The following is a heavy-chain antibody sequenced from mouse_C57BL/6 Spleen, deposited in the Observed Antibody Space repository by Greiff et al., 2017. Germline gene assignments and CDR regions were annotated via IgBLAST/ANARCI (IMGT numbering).Heavy chain of an antibody. D-gene: IGHD2-4*01. Sequence: QVQLQQPGAELVRPGSSVKLSCKASGYTFTSYWMHWVKQRPIQGLEWIGNIDPSDSETHYNQTFKDKATLTVDTSSSTAYMQLSRLTSEDSAVYSGARSDDDPAGYFDVWGTGTTVTVSS. CDR1: GYTFTSYW. V-gene: IGHV1-52*01. CDR3: ARSDDDPAGYFDV. J-gene: IGHJ1*03. CDR2: IDPSDSET.